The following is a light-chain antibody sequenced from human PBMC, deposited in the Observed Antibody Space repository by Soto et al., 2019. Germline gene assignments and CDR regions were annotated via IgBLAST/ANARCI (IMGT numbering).Light chain of an antibody. CDR1: STNIGSNN. J-gene: IGLJ2*01. CDR3: SAWDDSLNGVV. CDR2: ATS. V-gene: IGLV1-44*01. Sequence: QSVLTQPPSASGTPGQRVTISFSGTSTNIGSNNVNWYQQVPGTAPKFLIYATSQRPSGVPDRFSGSKSGTSASLDISGLQSDDEADYYCSAWDDSLNGVVFGGGTKLTVL.